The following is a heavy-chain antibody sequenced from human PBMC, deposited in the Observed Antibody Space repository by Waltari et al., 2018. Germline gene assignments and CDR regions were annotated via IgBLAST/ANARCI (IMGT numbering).Heavy chain of an antibody. D-gene: IGHD2-2*01. J-gene: IGHJ4*02. CDR2: ITNNNDNT. CDR1: GFAISRYA. V-gene: IGHV3-23*01. CDR3: ATVAVPPAVITSSYFDH. Sequence: EVQLLESGGGLVQPGGSLSLSCPVPGFAISRYAMNGVRQAPGKGLEWVSGITNNNDNTYYADSVKGRFTISRDISKRTLYLLMNNLRAEDTAVYYCATVAVPPAVITSSYFDHWGQGTLVTVSS.